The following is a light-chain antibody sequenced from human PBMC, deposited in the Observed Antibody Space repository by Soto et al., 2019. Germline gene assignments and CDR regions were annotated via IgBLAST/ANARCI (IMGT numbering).Light chain of an antibody. Sequence: DIQMTQSPSSLSPSVGDRVTITCQATQDIATSLNWYQQKPGKAPKLLIYDASKLQPGATSRFSGSGSGTDVTFAISSLQPEDIATYYCQQFYDFPVTCGQGSRLEIK. CDR2: DAS. J-gene: IGKJ5*01. CDR3: QQFYDFPVT. CDR1: QDIATS. V-gene: IGKV1-33*01.